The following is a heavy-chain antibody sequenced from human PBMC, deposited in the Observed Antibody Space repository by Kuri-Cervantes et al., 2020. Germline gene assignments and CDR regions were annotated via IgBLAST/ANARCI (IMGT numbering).Heavy chain of an antibody. CDR3: ATQYNEGYSYGSYYYYYYYMDV. J-gene: IGHJ6*03. Sequence: SETLSLTCAVSGGSISSSNWWSWVRQPPGKGLEWIGEMYPSGSINYNPSLKSRVIISIDKSKNQFSLKLNSVTAADTAVYYCATQYNEGYSYGSYYYYYYYMDVWGKGTAVTVSS. D-gene: IGHD5-18*01. V-gene: IGHV4-4*02. CDR2: MYPSGSI. CDR1: GGSISSSNW.